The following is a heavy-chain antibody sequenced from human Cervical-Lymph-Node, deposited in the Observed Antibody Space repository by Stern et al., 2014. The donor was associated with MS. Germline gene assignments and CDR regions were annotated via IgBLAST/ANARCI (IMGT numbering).Heavy chain of an antibody. Sequence: QVQLQESGPGLVKPSQTLSLTCTVSGGSISSGGYYWSWIRQHPGKGLEWIGYIYYSGSTYYNPSLKSRVTISVDTSKNQFSLKLSSVTAADTAVYYCAREWGRGYSYGSPGIPYGMDVWGQGTTVTVSS. D-gene: IGHD5-18*01. V-gene: IGHV4-31*03. CDR3: AREWGRGYSYGSPGIPYGMDV. J-gene: IGHJ6*02. CDR1: GGSISSGGYY. CDR2: IYYSGST.